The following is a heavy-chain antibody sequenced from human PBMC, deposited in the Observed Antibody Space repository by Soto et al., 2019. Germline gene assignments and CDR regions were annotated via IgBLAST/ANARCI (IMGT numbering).Heavy chain of an antibody. CDR2: ISGSGGST. J-gene: IGHJ4*02. D-gene: IGHD1-26*01. Sequence: EVQLLESGGGLVQPGGSLRRSCAAAGCTFSRYAIEWGRQAPGKGLEWVSAISGSGGSTYYADSVKGRFTISRDNSKNTLYLQMNSLRAEDTAVYYCARRGSGSYYDYWGQGTLVTVSS. V-gene: IGHV3-23*01. CDR3: ARRGSGSYYDY. CDR1: GCTFSRYA.